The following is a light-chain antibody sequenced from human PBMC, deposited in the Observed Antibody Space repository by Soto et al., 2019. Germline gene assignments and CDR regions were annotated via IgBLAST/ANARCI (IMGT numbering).Light chain of an antibody. J-gene: IGLJ1*01. Sequence: QSVLTQPPSVSGAPGQSVTISCTGSSSNIGAGHDVHWYQQFPGTAPKVLIYGNNNRPSGVPDRFSGSKSGTSAFLAITGLQAEDEADYYCQSYDNSRTGSNAFGTGTKVTVL. CDR3: QSYDNSRTGSNA. V-gene: IGLV1-40*01. CDR2: GNN. CDR1: SSNIGAGHD.